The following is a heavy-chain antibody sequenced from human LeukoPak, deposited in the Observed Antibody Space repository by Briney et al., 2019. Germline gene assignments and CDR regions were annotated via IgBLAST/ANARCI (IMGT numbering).Heavy chain of an antibody. CDR1: GFTFSSYS. CDR2: ISSTGSTT. Sequence: SGGSLRLSCAASGFTFSSYSMIWVRQAPGKGLEWVSYISSTGSTTYYADSVKGRFTISRDNAKNSLYLQMNSLRAEDTAVYYCARDLGMVYALGYWGQETLVTVSS. V-gene: IGHV3-48*04. D-gene: IGHD2-8*01. CDR3: ARDLGMVYALGY. J-gene: IGHJ4*02.